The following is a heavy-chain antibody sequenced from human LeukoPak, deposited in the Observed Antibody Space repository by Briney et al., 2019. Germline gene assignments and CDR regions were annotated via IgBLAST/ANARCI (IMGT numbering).Heavy chain of an antibody. CDR1: GFTFSSYS. Sequence: GGSLRLSCAASGFTFSSYSMNWVRQAPGKGLEWVANIKEDGSEKDYVDSVKGRFNISRDNAKNSLHLQMSSLRAEDTAVYFCARDRIGGEEYWGQGTLVTVSS. J-gene: IGHJ4*02. CDR2: IKEDGSEK. CDR3: ARDRIGGEEY. V-gene: IGHV3-7*01. D-gene: IGHD3-16*01.